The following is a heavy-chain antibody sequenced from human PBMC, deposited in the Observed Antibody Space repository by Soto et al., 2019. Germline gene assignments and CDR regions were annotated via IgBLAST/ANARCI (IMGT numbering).Heavy chain of an antibody. J-gene: IGHJ1*01. D-gene: IGHD6-13*01. CDR1: GFTFSSYA. CDR2: ISGDGGTT. V-gene: IGHV3-23*01. Sequence: GGSLRLSCAASGFTFSSYAMSWVRQAPGKGLEWVSGISGDGGTTYYADSVRGRFTISRDNSKNTLYLQLNSLRAEDTALYYCAKDQAAGGTISRYFQNWGQGTLVTVS. CDR3: AKDQAAGGTISRYFQN.